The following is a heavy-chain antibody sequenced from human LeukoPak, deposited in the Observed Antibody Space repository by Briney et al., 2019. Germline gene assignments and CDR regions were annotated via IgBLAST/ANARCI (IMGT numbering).Heavy chain of an antibody. CDR2: IFYTGST. CDR1: GGSISSYY. V-gene: IGHV4-59*08. J-gene: IGHJ2*01. D-gene: IGHD4-17*01. Sequence: SETPSLTCTVSGGSISSYYWTWIRQPPGKGLEWIGYIFYTGSTNYNPSFKSRVTMSVDTSNNQFSLKLTSVTAADTAVYYCARRAVPTWYFDLWGRGTLVTVSS. CDR3: ARRAVPTWYFDL.